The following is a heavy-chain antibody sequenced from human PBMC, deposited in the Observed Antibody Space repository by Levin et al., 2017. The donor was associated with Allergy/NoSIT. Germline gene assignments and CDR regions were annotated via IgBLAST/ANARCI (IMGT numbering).Heavy chain of an antibody. CDR3: ARDADCSGSSCYGGWLDP. CDR1: GFTFSNFF. D-gene: IGHD2-15*01. J-gene: IGHJ5*02. CDR2: IKQDGSDN. Sequence: SGGSLRLSCAASGFTFSNFFMSWVRQAPGKGLQWVANIKQDGSDNWYSDSVKGRFSISRDNAKKVLYLEMNSLRGEDTAVYYCARDADCSGSSCYGGWLDPWGQGTLVTVSP. V-gene: IGHV3-7*01.